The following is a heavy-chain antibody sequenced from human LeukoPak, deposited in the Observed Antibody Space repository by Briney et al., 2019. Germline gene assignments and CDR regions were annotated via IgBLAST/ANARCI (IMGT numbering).Heavy chain of an antibody. D-gene: IGHD4-17*01. CDR1: GGSFSGYY. V-gene: IGHV4-34*01. CDR2: INHSGST. J-gene: IGHJ3*02. CDR3: ARDNPYYGLNAFDI. Sequence: SETLSLTCAVYGGSFSGYYWSWIRQPPGKGLEWIGEINHSGSTNYNPSLKSRVTISVDTSKNQFSLKLSSVTAADTAVYYCARDNPYYGLNAFDIWGQGTMVTVPS.